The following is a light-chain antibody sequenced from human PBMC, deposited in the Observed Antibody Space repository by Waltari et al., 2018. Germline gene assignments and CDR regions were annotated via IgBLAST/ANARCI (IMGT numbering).Light chain of an antibody. V-gene: IGLV3-1*01. Sequence: SYELTQPPAVSVSPGQTASITCSGDRLGDKYTCWYQQKPGQSPVLVIYQDNKRPSGIPERFACSNSGNTATLTIGGTQAMDEADYYCQAWHSSVVFGGGTKLTVL. CDR3: QAWHSSVV. CDR1: RLGDKY. CDR2: QDN. J-gene: IGLJ3*02.